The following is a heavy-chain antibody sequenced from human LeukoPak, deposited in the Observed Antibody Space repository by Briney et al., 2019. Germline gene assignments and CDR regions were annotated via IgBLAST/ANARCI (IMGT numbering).Heavy chain of an antibody. CDR3: ARGPRGDYLWGSYRYPFEN. Sequence: ASVKVSCKASGYTFTSYDINWVRQATGQGPEWLGWMNPNSGNTGYAQKFQGRVTMTGNTSKTTAYMELSSLRSEDTAVYYCARGPRGDYLWGSYRYPFENWGQGTLVTVSS. V-gene: IGHV1-8*01. D-gene: IGHD3-16*02. CDR1: GYTFTSYD. J-gene: IGHJ4*02. CDR2: MNPNSGNT.